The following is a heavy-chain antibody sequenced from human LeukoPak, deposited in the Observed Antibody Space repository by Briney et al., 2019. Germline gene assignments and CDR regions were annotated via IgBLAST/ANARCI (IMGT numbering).Heavy chain of an antibody. J-gene: IGHJ4*02. CDR3: ARDSSGLIDY. Sequence: SETLSLTCTVSGGSISSSSYYWGWLRQPPGLGLEWIGSIYYSGSTYYNPSLKSRATISVDTSKNQFYLKLSSVTAADTAVYYCARDSSGLIDYWGQGTLVTVSS. V-gene: IGHV4-39*02. CDR1: GGSISSSSYY. CDR2: IYYSGST. D-gene: IGHD3-22*01.